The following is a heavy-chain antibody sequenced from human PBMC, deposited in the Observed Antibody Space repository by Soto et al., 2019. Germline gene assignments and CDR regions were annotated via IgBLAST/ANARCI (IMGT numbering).Heavy chain of an antibody. J-gene: IGHJ4*02. Sequence: QITLKESGPTLVKPTQTLTLTCTVSGFSLITSGVGVGWIRQPPGKALEWLALIYWDDDKRYSPSLKSRLTSTKDTPKNQVVLTMTTMDPVDTGTYYGAHTPLLSVVERSYDYWGPGTLVTVSS. CDR2: IYWDDDK. CDR3: AHTPLLSVVERSYDY. CDR1: GFSLITSGVG. D-gene: IGHD1-1*01. V-gene: IGHV2-5*02.